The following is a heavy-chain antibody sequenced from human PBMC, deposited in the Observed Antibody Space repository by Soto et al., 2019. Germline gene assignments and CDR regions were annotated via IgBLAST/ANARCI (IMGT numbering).Heavy chain of an antibody. V-gene: IGHV1-8*01. D-gene: IGHD3-10*01. Sequence: ASVKVSCKASGYSLTNYAINWVRQAPGQGLAWMGWMNPYSGHAAYALKFQGRVTLSPRTSTSTVYVEMRSLGSEDTDEFYCAWGPHGSGSVCYYGLDNWGQGTLVTVSS. J-gene: IGHJ4*02. CDR2: MNPYSGHA. CDR3: AWGPHGSGSVCYYGLDN. CDR1: GYSLTNYA.